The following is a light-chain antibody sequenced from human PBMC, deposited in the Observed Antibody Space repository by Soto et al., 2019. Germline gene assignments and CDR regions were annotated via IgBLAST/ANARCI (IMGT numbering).Light chain of an antibody. J-gene: IGKJ2*01. CDR2: RAS. CDR3: QQYKNWYT. CDR1: QSVGNS. Sequence: EIVMTQFPATLSVSPGERATLFFRASQSVGNSLAWYQQKPGQAPRLLFYRASSRATGIAARFSGSGSGTEFTLTISSLQSEDFAVYYCQQYKNWYTFGQGTKLEIK. V-gene: IGKV3-15*01.